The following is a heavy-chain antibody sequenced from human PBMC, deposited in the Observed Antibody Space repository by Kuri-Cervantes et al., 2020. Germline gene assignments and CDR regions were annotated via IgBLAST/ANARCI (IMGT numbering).Heavy chain of an antibody. CDR3: VRGSGWYRDYYYQKDV. Sequence: GSLRLSCTVSGGSISSYYWSWVRQPPGKGLEWIGNTYYSGITNYNLSLKSRVSISVDTSKNQFSLKLNSVTAADTAVYYCVRGSGWYRDYYYQKDVWGKGTTVTVSS. J-gene: IGHJ6*03. CDR2: TYYSGIT. D-gene: IGHD6-19*01. V-gene: IGHV4-59*01. CDR1: GGSISSYY.